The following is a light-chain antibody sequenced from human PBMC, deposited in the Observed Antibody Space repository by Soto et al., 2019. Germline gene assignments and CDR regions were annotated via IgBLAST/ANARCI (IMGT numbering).Light chain of an antibody. CDR2: GIS. V-gene: IGKV3-20*01. CDR3: HQYGTTPRT. Sequence: EIVLTQSPGSVSLSPGERATLSCRASQSGTGIYFAGFQQKGGQAPRLLIYGISTRATGIPDRFSGSGSETDFTLTISRVEPEDSAVYYCHQYGTTPRTFGQGTKVEIK. CDR1: QSGTGIY. J-gene: IGKJ1*01.